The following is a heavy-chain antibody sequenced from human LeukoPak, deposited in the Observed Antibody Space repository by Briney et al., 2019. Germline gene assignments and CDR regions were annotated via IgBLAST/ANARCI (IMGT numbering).Heavy chain of an antibody. V-gene: IGHV3-23*01. CDR2: ISSSGAAT. D-gene: IGHD3-3*01. CDR3: AKDRGYDFWSGYNNWFDP. Sequence: GGSLRLSCAASGFSFSSFSMNWVRQAPGKGLEWVSTISSSGAATYYADSVKGRFTISRDNSKNTLYLQMNSLRAEDTAVYYCAKDRGYDFWSGYNNWFDPWGQGTLVTVSS. J-gene: IGHJ5*02. CDR1: GFSFSSFS.